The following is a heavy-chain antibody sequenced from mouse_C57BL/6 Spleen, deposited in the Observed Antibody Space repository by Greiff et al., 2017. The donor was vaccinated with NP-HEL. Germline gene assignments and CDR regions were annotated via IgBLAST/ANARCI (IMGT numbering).Heavy chain of an antibody. CDR1: GYTFTDYY. V-gene: IGHV1-26*01. CDR3: ARGRVNYYGSSPFAY. CDR2: INPNNGGT. Sequence: EVKLMESGPELVKPGASVKISCKASGYTFTDYYMNWVKQSHGKSLEWIGDINPNNGGTSYNQKFKGKATLTVDKSSSTAYMELRSLTSEDSAVYYCARGRVNYYGSSPFAYWGQGTLVTVSA. D-gene: IGHD1-1*01. J-gene: IGHJ3*01.